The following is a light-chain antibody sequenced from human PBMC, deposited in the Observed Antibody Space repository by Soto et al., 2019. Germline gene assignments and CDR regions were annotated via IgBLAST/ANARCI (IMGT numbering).Light chain of an antibody. CDR3: SSYTSSNTLV. Sequence: QSVLTQPASVSGSPGQSITISCTGTSSDVGGYNYVSWYQQYPGKAPKLMIYDVSNRPSEVSNRFSGSKSDNTASLIISGLQADDEADYYCSSYTSSNTLVFGGGTKVTVL. CDR2: DVS. V-gene: IGLV2-14*01. J-gene: IGLJ2*01. CDR1: SSDVGGYNY.